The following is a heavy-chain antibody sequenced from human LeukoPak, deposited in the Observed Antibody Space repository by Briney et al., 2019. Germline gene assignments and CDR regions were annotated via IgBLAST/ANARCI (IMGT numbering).Heavy chain of an antibody. Sequence: ASVKVSCKASGYTFTGYYMHWVRQAPGQGLEWMGWINPNGGGTNYAQKFQGRVTMTRDTSISTAYMELSRLRSDDTAVYYCAARLVYCSSTSCYAGFDYWGQGTLVTVSS. CDR3: AARLVYCSSTSCYAGFDY. CDR1: GYTFTGYY. J-gene: IGHJ4*02. CDR2: INPNGGGT. D-gene: IGHD2-2*01. V-gene: IGHV1-2*02.